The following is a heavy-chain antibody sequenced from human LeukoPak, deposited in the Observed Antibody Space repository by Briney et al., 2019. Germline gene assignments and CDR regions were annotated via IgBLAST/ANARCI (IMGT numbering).Heavy chain of an antibody. CDR2: IYPSDSDT. CDR3: ARQRDSGFDFDS. CDR1: GYSFTNYW. D-gene: IGHD5-12*01. V-gene: IGHV5-51*01. Sequence: GESLKISCMGSGYSFTNYWIGWVRQVPGSGLEWMGVIYPSDSDTRYSPSFQGQVTISADKSIDTAYLQWSSLKASDTAMYYCARQRDSGFDFDSWGQGTLVTDSS. J-gene: IGHJ4*02.